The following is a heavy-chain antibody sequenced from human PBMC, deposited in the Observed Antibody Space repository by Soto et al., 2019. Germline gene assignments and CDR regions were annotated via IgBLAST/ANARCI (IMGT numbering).Heavy chain of an antibody. J-gene: IGHJ4*02. Sequence: SETLSLTCTVSGGSISSSSYYWGWIRQPPGKGLEWIGSIYYSGSTYYNPSLKSRVTISVDTSKNQFSLKLSSVTAADTAVYYCAGTPISLRWSPHWGQGTLVTVSS. D-gene: IGHD4-17*01. CDR1: GGSISSSSYY. CDR3: AGTPISLRWSPH. V-gene: IGHV4-39*01. CDR2: IYYSGST.